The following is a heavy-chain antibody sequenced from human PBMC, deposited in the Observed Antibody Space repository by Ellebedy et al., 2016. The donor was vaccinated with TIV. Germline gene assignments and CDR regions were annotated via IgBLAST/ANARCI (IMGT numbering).Heavy chain of an antibody. J-gene: IGHJ4*02. D-gene: IGHD6-19*01. V-gene: IGHV4-34*01. Sequence: SETLSLTCTVSGGSISSYYWSWIRQPPGKGLEWIGEINHSGSTNYNPSLKSRVTISVDTSKNQFSLKLSSVTAADTAVYYCAREAAVAGDFDYWGQGTLVTVSS. CDR1: GGSISSYY. CDR3: AREAAVAGDFDY. CDR2: INHSGST.